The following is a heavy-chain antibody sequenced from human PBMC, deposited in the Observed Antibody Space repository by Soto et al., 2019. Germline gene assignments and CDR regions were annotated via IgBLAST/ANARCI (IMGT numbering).Heavy chain of an antibody. CDR3: ARHYCSGGSCRSYFDY. D-gene: IGHD2-15*01. V-gene: IGHV4-61*08. CDR2: IYYSGST. J-gene: IGHJ4*02. CDR1: GGSISSGGYS. Sequence: PSETLSLTCAVSGGSISSGGYSWSWIRRPPGKGLEWIGNIYYSGSTNYNPSLKSRVTISVDTSKNQFSLKLSSVTAADTAVYYCARHYCSGGSCRSYFDYWGQGTLVTVSS.